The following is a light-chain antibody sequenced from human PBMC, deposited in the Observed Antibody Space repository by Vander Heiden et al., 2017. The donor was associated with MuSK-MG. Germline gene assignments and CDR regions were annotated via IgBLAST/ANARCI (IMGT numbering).Light chain of an antibody. CDR3: QKHNSYLMYT. CDR2: AAS. J-gene: IGKJ2*01. V-gene: IGKV1-27*01. Sequence: DIQMTQSPSSLSASVEDRVTITCRASQGISNYLAWYQQKPGKGPKLLIYAASTLQAGVPSRFSGSGYGKDFTLTISSRQPEDVASYYCQKHNSYLMYTFGQGTKLEIK. CDR1: QGISNY.